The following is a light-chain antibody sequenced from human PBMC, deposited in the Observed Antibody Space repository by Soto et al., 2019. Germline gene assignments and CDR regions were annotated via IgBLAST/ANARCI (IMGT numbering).Light chain of an antibody. Sequence: EIVLTQSPATMSLSPVERATLSCMASQSVDSYLAWYQQKPGQAPRLLIYDASSRATGIQARFSGSGSGTDFTLHIISLDPEDFAVDYCKQRSSWPITFGQGTRLEI. CDR2: DAS. CDR1: QSVDSY. J-gene: IGKJ5*01. CDR3: KQRSSWPIT. V-gene: IGKV3-11*01.